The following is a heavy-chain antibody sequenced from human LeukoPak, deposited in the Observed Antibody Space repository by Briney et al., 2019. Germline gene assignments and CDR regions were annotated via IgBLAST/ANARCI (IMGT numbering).Heavy chain of an antibody. J-gene: IGHJ4*02. CDR3: AKPPPDSSSWLFDY. Sequence: PGGSLRLSCAASGLTFSTYAMSWVRQAPGKGLEWVSPISGNGGTTYYADSVKGRFTISRDNSKNTLYLQMNSLRVEDTAVYYCAKPPPDSSSWLFDYWGQGTLVTVSS. CDR1: GLTFSTYA. D-gene: IGHD6-13*01. CDR2: ISGNGGTT. V-gene: IGHV3-23*01.